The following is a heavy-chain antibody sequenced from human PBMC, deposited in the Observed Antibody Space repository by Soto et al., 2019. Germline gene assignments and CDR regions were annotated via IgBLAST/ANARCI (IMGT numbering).Heavy chain of an antibody. D-gene: IGHD1-20*01. CDR2: IIPIFGTA. CDR1: GGTFSSYA. CDR3: ARLTGTTSYYGMDV. J-gene: IGHJ6*02. Sequence: GASVKVSCKASGGTFSSYAISWARQAPGQGLEWMGGIIPIFGTANYAQKFQGRVTITADESTSTAYMELSSLRSEDTAVYYCARLTGTTSYYGMDVWGQGTTVTVSS. V-gene: IGHV1-69*13.